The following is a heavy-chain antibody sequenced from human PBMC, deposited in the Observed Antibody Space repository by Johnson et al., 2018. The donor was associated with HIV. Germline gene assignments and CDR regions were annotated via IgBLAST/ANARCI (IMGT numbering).Heavy chain of an antibody. J-gene: IGHJ3*02. CDR3: ARGGSSTSLDAFDI. V-gene: IGHV3-9*01. CDR2: INTDGSST. D-gene: IGHD2-2*01. Sequence: VQLVESGGGLVQPGRSLRLSCAASGFTFDDYAMHWVRQAPGKGLEWVSRINTDGSSTFYADSVKGRFTISRDNAKNTLYLQMNSLRAEDTAVYYCARGGSSTSLDAFDIWGQGTMVTVSS. CDR1: GFTFDDYA.